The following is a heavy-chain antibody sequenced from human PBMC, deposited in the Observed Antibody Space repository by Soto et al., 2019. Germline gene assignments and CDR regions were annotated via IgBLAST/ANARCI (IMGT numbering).Heavy chain of an antibody. D-gene: IGHD1-26*01. Sequence: QVQLQESGPGLVKPSDTLSLTCAVSGYSISSSNWWGWIRQPPGKGLEWIGYIYYSGTTYYNPSLKSRVTMSVDTSKTQFYLKLTSVTAVDTAVYYCARREIQGPIDYWGQGTLVTVSS. CDR2: IYYSGTT. CDR1: GYSISSSNW. CDR3: ARREIQGPIDY. V-gene: IGHV4-28*01. J-gene: IGHJ4*02.